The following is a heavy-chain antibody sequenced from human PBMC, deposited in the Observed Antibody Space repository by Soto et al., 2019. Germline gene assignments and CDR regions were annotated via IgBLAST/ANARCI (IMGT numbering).Heavy chain of an antibody. CDR2: ISYDGSNK. J-gene: IGHJ4*02. V-gene: IGHV3-30-3*01. CDR3: ARVSGTYGPFDY. D-gene: IGHD3-3*01. CDR1: GFTFSSYA. Sequence: GGSLRLSCAASGFTFSSYAMHWVRQAPGKGLEWVAVISYDGSNKYYADSVKGRFTISRDNSKNTLYLQMNSLRAEDTAVYYCARVSGTYGPFDYWGQGTLVTVSS.